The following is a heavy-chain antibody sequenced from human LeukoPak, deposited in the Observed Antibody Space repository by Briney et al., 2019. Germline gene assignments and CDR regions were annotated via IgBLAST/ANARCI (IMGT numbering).Heavy chain of an antibody. CDR2: VYYSGST. D-gene: IGHD2-2*01. Sequence: SETLSLTCTVSGGSINSYCWSWIRQPPGKGLEWIGYVYYSGSTNYNPSLKSRLTVSVDTSKNQFSLKLTSVTAADTAVYYCVRSVAHCAMPFDYWGQGTLVTVSS. V-gene: IGHV4-59*08. CDR1: GGSINSYC. J-gene: IGHJ4*02. CDR3: VRSVAHCAMPFDY.